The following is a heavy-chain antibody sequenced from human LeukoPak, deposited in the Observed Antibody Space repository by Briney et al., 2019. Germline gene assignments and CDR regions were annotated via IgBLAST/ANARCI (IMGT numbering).Heavy chain of an antibody. Sequence: GGSLRLSCAASGFIFTDYGMHWVRQSPGKGLEWLTFIRYDGSDKYYADSVKGRFTISRDNSKNTLYLQMNSLTSEDTAVYYCAKEGIASKPSGLDHWGQGILVTVSS. J-gene: IGHJ4*02. D-gene: IGHD6-13*01. CDR1: GFIFTDYG. CDR2: IRYDGSDK. V-gene: IGHV3-30*02. CDR3: AKEGIASKPSGLDH.